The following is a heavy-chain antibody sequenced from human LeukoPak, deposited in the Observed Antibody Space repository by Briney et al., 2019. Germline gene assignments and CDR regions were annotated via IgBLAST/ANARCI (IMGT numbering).Heavy chain of an antibody. CDR2: INPSGDNT. Sequence: ASVKVSCKASGYTFTSYAMNWVRQAPGQGLEWMGIINPSGDNTNYAQKFQGRVTMTRDTSISTAYMELSRLRSDDTAVYYCARGPLYQLLFLDYWGQGTLVTVSS. CDR3: ARGPLYQLLFLDY. D-gene: IGHD2-2*01. V-gene: IGHV1-46*01. J-gene: IGHJ4*02. CDR1: GYTFTSYA.